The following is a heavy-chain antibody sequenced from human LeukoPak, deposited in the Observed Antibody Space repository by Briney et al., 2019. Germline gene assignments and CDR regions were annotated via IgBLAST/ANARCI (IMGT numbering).Heavy chain of an antibody. Sequence: GGSLRLSCAASGFTSDHYGLTWVRQAPGKGLEWLSGINWNGDTTIYADSVKGRLTISRDNAKSSLYLQMDSLRVEDTALYYCARRSSSGSGFDYWGQGTLVTVSS. D-gene: IGHD6-6*01. CDR2: INWNGDTT. CDR3: ARRSSSGSGFDY. J-gene: IGHJ4*02. CDR1: GFTSDHYG. V-gene: IGHV3-20*04.